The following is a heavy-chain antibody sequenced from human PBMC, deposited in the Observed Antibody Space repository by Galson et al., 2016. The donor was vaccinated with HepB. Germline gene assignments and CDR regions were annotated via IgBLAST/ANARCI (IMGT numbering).Heavy chain of an antibody. J-gene: IGHJ3*02. V-gene: IGHV5-10-1*01. CDR1: GYSFTSYW. CDR2: IDPSDSYT. Sequence: QSGAEVKKPGESLRISCKGSGYSFTSYWISWVRQMPGKGLEWMGRIDPSDSYTNYSPSFQGHVTISADKSLSTAYLQWSSLKASDTAMYYCARLPNNSYDSSGYRSDAFDIWGQGTMVTVSS. D-gene: IGHD3-22*01. CDR3: ARLPNNSYDSSGYRSDAFDI.